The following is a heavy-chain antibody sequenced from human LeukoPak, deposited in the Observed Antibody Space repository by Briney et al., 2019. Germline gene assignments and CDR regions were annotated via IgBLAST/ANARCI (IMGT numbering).Heavy chain of an antibody. D-gene: IGHD6-19*01. V-gene: IGHV4-34*01. J-gene: IGHJ4*02. CDR2: INHSGST. CDR3: ARLAVAGRIIDY. CDR1: GFTFSDYY. Sequence: GSLRLSCAASGFTFSDYYMSWIRQPPGKGLEWIGEINHSGSTNYNPSLKSRVTISVDTSKNQFSLKLSSVTAADTAVYYCARLAVAGRIIDYWGQGTLVTVSS.